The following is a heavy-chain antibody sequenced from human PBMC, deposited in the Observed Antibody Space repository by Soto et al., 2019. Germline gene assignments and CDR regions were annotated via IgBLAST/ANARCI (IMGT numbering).Heavy chain of an antibody. Sequence: SETLSLTXAVSGGSISSSNWWSWVRQPPGKGLEWIGEIYHSGSTNYNPSLKSRVTISVDKSKNQFSLKLSSVTAADTAVYYCARAKGDWYYYYYGMDVWGQGTTVTVSS. CDR2: IYHSGST. V-gene: IGHV4-4*02. CDR1: GGSISSSNW. D-gene: IGHD2-21*02. J-gene: IGHJ6*02. CDR3: ARAKGDWYYYYYGMDV.